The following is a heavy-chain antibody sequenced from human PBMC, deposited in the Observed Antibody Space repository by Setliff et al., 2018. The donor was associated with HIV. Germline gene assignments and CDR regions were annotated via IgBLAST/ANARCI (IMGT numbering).Heavy chain of an antibody. CDR1: GGSISSGAYY. D-gene: IGHD6-19*01. J-gene: IGHJ4*02. CDR3: ARHPSYSSDHPPLYFDY. CDR2: IYYSGRT. Sequence: SETLSLTCTFSGGSISSGAYYWGWIRQPPGEGLEWIGSIYYSGRTYYNPSLKSRLTISVDTSKNHFSLTLNSVTAADTAVYYCARHPSYSSDHPPLYFDYWGQGTLVTVSS. V-gene: IGHV4-39*01.